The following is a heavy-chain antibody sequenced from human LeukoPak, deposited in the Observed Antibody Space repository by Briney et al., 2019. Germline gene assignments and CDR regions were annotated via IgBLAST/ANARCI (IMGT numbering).Heavy chain of an antibody. CDR2: ISSSSSYI. V-gene: IGHV3-21*01. CDR1: GFTFSSYS. J-gene: IGHJ6*02. D-gene: IGHD5-24*01. Sequence: GGSLRLSCAASGFTFSSYSMNWVRQAPGKGLEWVSSISSSSSYIYYADSVKGRFTISRDNAKNSLYLQMNSLRAEDTAVYYCARDPSMMAEAFYLGYYYYGMDAWGQGTTVTVSS. CDR3: ARDPSMMAEAFYLGYYYYGMDA.